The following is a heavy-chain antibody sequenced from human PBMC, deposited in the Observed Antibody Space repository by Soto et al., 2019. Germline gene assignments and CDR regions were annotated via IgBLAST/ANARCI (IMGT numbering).Heavy chain of an antibody. Sequence: EASVKVSCKASGYTFTGYYMHWVRQAPGQGLEWMGWINPNSGGTNYAQKFQGWVTMTRDTSISTAYMELSRLRSDDTAVYYCARAAPGYCSGGSCYPFQHWGQGTLVTVSS. J-gene: IGHJ1*01. CDR2: INPNSGGT. CDR1: GYTFTGYY. D-gene: IGHD2-15*01. V-gene: IGHV1-2*04. CDR3: ARAAPGYCSGGSCYPFQH.